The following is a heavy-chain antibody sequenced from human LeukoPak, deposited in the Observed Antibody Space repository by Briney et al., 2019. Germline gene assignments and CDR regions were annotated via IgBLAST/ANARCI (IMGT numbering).Heavy chain of an antibody. D-gene: IGHD3-16*01. V-gene: IGHV4-59*01. CDR2: IYYSGST. CDR3: AREITGV. Sequence: SESMSLTCTASGGSISSYYWSWIRQPPGKGLEWIGYIYYSGSTNYNPSLESRATISVDTCKNQFSLKLSSVTAADTAVYYCAREITGVWGQGTRVPVSS. CDR1: GGSISSYY. J-gene: IGHJ4*02.